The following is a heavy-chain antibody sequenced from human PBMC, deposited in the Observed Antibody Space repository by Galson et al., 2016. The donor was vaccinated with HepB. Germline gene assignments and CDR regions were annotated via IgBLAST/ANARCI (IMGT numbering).Heavy chain of an antibody. J-gene: IGHJ6*02. V-gene: IGHV2-5*02. CDR2: IYWDDGK. Sequence: PALVKPTQTLTLTCTFSGFSLNSYSVGVGWMRQPPGKAPEWLPLIYWDDGKGYSPSLERTLSITKDTSKNQVVLTLTNMDPVDTATYYCAHSRRIAMVRGATSYYIMDVWGQGTAVTVSS. CDR3: AHSRRIAMVRGATSYYIMDV. D-gene: IGHD3-10*01. CDR1: GFSLNSYSVG.